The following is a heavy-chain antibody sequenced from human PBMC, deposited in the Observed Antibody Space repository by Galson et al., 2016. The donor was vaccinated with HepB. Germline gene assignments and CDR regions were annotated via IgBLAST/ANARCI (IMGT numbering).Heavy chain of an antibody. CDR1: GFTFSNYV. V-gene: IGHV3-7*03. D-gene: IGHD3-16*02. Sequence: SLRLSCAASGFTFSNYVMHWVRQAPGKGLEWVANIKQDGSEKYYVDSVKGRFTISRDNAKNSLYLQMNSLRAEDTAVYYCARGMGVVLRVIADLFDYWGRGTLVTVSS. CDR2: IKQDGSEK. J-gene: IGHJ4*02. CDR3: ARGMGVVLRVIADLFDY.